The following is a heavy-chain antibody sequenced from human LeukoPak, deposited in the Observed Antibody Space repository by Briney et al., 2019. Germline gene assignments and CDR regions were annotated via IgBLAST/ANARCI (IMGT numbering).Heavy chain of an antibody. CDR3: ARWYGDYYYYYMDV. Sequence: PSETLSLTCTVSGGSISNYYWSWIRQPAGKGLEWIGRIYTSGSTNYNPSLKSRVTMSVDTSKNQFSLKLSSVTAADTAVYYCARWYGDYYYYYMDVWGKGTTVTVSS. V-gene: IGHV4-4*07. J-gene: IGHJ6*03. CDR2: IYTSGST. CDR1: GGSISNYY. D-gene: IGHD4-17*01.